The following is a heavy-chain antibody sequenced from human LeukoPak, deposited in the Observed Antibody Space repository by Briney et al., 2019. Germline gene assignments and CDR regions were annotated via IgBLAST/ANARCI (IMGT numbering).Heavy chain of an antibody. V-gene: IGHV3-30*02. J-gene: IGHJ4*02. D-gene: IGHD1-26*01. CDR2: IRYDGSNK. CDR3: AIIPSSGSYPFDY. Sequence: SGGSLRLSCAASGFTFSSYGMHWVRQAPGKGLEWVAFIRYDGSNKYYADSVKGRFTISRDNSKNTLYLQMNSLRAEDTAVYYSAIIPSSGSYPFDYWGQGTLVTVSS. CDR1: GFTFSSYG.